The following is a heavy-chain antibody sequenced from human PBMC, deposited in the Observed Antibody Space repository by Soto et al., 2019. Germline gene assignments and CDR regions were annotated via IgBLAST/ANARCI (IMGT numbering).Heavy chain of an antibody. V-gene: IGHV4-59*01. J-gene: IGHJ6*02. CDR2: IYYSGST. Sequence: PSETLSLTCTVSGGSISSYYWSWIRQPPGKGLEWIVYIYYSGSTNYNPSLKSRVTISVDTSKNQFSLKLSSVTAADTAVYYCASKRGNGMDVWGQGTTVTVSS. D-gene: IGHD3-10*01. CDR1: GGSISSYY. CDR3: ASKRGNGMDV.